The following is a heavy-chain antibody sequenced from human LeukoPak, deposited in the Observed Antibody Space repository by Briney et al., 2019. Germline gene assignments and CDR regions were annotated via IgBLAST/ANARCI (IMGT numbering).Heavy chain of an antibody. J-gene: IGHJ1*01. V-gene: IGHV4-34*01. D-gene: IGHD3-22*01. CDR3: ARGLRRGRNYYDTSTRGFQH. CDR1: GGSISGYY. Sequence: PSETLSFTCTVSGGSISGYYWSWIRQPPGKGLEWIGEINHSGSTNYNPSLKSRVTISVDTSKNQFSLKLSSVTAADTAVYYCARGLRRGRNYYDTSTRGFQHWGQGTLVTVSS. CDR2: INHSGST.